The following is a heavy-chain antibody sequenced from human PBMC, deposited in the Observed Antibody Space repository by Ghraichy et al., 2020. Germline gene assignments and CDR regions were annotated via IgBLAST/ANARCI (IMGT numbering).Heavy chain of an antibody. CDR3: ARGQGFLWFGELRRD. J-gene: IGHJ4*02. V-gene: IGHV1-8*01. Sequence: ASVKVSCKASGYTFTSYDINWVRQATGQGLEWMGWMNPNSGNTGYAQKFQGRVTMTRNTSISTAYMELSSLRSEDTAVYYCARGQGFLWFGELRRDWGQGTLVNVSS. CDR1: GYTFTSYD. CDR2: MNPNSGNT. D-gene: IGHD3-10*01.